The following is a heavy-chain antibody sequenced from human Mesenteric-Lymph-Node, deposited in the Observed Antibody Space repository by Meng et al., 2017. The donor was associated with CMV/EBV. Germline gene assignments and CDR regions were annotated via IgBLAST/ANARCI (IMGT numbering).Heavy chain of an antibody. J-gene: IGHJ4*02. CDR1: GFAFSAYE. CDR3: ALDFWSGYRFDY. Sequence: LSLTCAASGFAFSAYEMNWVRQAPGKGLEWVSYISSSSSTIYYADSVKGRFTISRDNAKNSLYLQMNSLRAEDTAVYYCALDFWSGYRFDYWGQGTLVTVSS. CDR2: ISSSSSTI. D-gene: IGHD3-3*01. V-gene: IGHV3-48*03.